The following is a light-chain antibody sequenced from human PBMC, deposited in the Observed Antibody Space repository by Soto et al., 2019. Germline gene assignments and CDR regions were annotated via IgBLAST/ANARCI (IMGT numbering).Light chain of an antibody. V-gene: IGKV1-9*01. J-gene: IGKJ4*01. CDR3: QQLNGYFFT. CDR1: QGISSN. CDR2: AAS. Sequence: IQLTQSPSSLSASVGDRVTITCRASQGISSNLAWYQQKPGKAPNLLIYAASTLQSGVPSRFIGSGSGTDFTLTISSLQPEDFATYFCQQLNGYFFTFGGGTKVEIK.